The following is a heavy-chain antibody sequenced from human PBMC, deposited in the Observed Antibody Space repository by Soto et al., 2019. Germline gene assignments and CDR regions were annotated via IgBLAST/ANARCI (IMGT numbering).Heavy chain of an antibody. V-gene: IGHV4-34*01. J-gene: IGHJ4*02. Sequence: SETLSLTCAVYGGSFSGYYWTWIRQPPGKGLEWIGEINDSGGTDYNPSLKSRVTISLDTSKNQLSLKLSSVTAADTAVYYCAIGRKGFSSSCNVDWGQGTLVTVAS. CDR2: INDSGGT. CDR1: GGSFSGYY. D-gene: IGHD6-13*01. CDR3: AIGRKGFSSSCNVD.